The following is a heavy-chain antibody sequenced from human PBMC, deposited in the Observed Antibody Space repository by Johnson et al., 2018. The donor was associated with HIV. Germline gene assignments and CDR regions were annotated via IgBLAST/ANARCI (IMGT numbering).Heavy chain of an antibody. Sequence: VQLVESGGGLVQPGGSLRLSCAASGFLFNTYWMNWVRQAPGKGLEWVANIRHDGHANNYVASVRGRFTISRDNAKKSVDLQMNSLRADDTAVYYCARDRSRQLLLTSDAFDIWGQGTMVTVCS. CDR3: ARDRSRQLLLTSDAFDI. J-gene: IGHJ3*02. D-gene: IGHD2-15*01. CDR1: GFLFNTYW. CDR2: IRHDGHAN. V-gene: IGHV3-7*01.